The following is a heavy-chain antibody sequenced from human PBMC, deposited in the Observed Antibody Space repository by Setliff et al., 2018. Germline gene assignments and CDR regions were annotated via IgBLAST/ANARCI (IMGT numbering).Heavy chain of an antibody. CDR2: ISAY. CDR1: GYTFTSFG. D-gene: IGHD2-2*01. Sequence: ASVKVSCKASGYTFTSFGINWVRQAPGQGLEWMGWISAYAQKFQGRVTMTTDTPTSTAYMEMRSLRSDDTAVYYCARGPLDFVVAPPAAKFDFWGQGTMVTVSS. CDR3: ARGPLDFVVAPPAAKFDF. V-gene: IGHV1-18*01. J-gene: IGHJ3*01.